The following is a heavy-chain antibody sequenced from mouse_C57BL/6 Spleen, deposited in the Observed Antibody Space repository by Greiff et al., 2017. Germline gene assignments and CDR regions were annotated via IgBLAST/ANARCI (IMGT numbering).Heavy chain of an antibody. CDR1: GYTFTSYW. CDR3: AISDGWGYFDY. CDR2: IHPSDSDT. Sequence: QVQLQQPGAELVKPGASVKVSCKASGYTFTSYWMHWVKQRPGQGLEWIGRIHPSDSDTNYNQKFKGKATLTVDKSSNTAYMQLSSLASDDSAVYYCAISDGWGYFDYWGQGTTLTVSS. V-gene: IGHV1-74*01. J-gene: IGHJ2*01. D-gene: IGHD2-3*01.